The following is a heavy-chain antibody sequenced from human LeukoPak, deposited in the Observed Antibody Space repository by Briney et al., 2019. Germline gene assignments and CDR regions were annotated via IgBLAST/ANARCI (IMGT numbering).Heavy chain of an antibody. CDR2: VSYRGGT. V-gene: IGHV4-34*01. CDR1: GGSFSGYY. D-gene: IGHD3-10*01. CDR3: ARGREYYGSGSRYKGSFDY. J-gene: IGHJ4*02. Sequence: KSSETLSLTCAVYGGSFSGYYWSWIRQPPGKGLEWIGSVSYRGGTYYNPSLKTRVTISVDTSKNRFSLRLSSVTAADTAVYYCARGREYYGSGSRYKGSFDYWGQGTLVTVSS.